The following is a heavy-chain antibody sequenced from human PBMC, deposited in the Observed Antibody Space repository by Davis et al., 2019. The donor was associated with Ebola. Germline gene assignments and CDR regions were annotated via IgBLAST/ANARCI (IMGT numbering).Heavy chain of an antibody. CDR3: ARDWPGHWTYGMDV. CDR1: GYTFTSYG. D-gene: IGHD1-1*01. J-gene: IGHJ6*02. CDR2: ISAYNGNT. V-gene: IGHV1-18*01. Sequence: AASVKVSCKASGYTFTSYGISWVRQAPGQGLEWMGWISAYNGNTNYAQKLQGRVTMTTDTSTSTAYMELRSLRSDDTAVYYCARDWPGHWTYGMDVWGQGTTVTVSS.